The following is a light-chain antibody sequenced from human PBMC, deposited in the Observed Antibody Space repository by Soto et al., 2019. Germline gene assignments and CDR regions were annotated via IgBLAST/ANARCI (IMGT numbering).Light chain of an antibody. CDR2: GAS. CDR1: QTISSN. V-gene: IGKV3-15*01. J-gene: IGKJ2*01. CDR3: QQYHNWPPQYT. Sequence: EIVKTQSPATLSVSPGERASLSCRASQTISSNLAWYQQKPGQAPRLLIHGASTRATGVPARFSGSGSGTEFTLTITSLQSEDFAVYYCQQYHNWPPQYTFGQGTQLQI.